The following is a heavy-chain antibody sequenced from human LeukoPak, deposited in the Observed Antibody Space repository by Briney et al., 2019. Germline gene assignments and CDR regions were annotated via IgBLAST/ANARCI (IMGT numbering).Heavy chain of an antibody. D-gene: IGHD6-19*01. Sequence: TSQTLSLTCTVSGGSISSGGYYWSWIRQHPGKGLEWIGYIYYSGSTYYNPSLKSRVTISVDTSKNQFSLKLSSATAADTAVYYCAREGAVAGPDYGMDVWGRGTTVTVSS. CDR2: IYYSGST. J-gene: IGHJ6*02. V-gene: IGHV4-31*03. CDR1: GGSISSGGYY. CDR3: AREGAVAGPDYGMDV.